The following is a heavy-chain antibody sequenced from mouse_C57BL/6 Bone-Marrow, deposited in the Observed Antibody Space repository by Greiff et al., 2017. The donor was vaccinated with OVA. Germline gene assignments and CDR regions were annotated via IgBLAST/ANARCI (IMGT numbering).Heavy chain of an antibody. Sequence: QVQLQQSGAELAKPGASVKLSCKASGYTFTSYWMHWVKQRPGQGLGWIGYINPSSGYTKYNQKFKDKATLTADKSSSTAYMQLSSLTYEDSAVYYCAREGITTVGAMDYWGQGTSVTVSS. CDR1: GYTFTSYW. V-gene: IGHV1-7*01. CDR3: AREGITTVGAMDY. J-gene: IGHJ4*01. CDR2: INPSSGYT. D-gene: IGHD1-1*01.